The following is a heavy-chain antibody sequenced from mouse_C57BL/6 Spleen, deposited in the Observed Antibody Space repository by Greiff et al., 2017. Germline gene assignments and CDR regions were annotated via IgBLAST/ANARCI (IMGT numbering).Heavy chain of an antibody. CDR2: IDPENGDT. Sequence: VQLKESGAELVRPGASVKLSCTASGFNIKDDYMHWVKQRPEQGLEWIGWIDPENGDTEYASKFQGKATITADTSSNTAYLQLSSLTSEDTAVYYCTTRDGPFAYWGQGTLVTVSA. V-gene: IGHV14-4*01. CDR3: TTRDGPFAY. J-gene: IGHJ3*01. D-gene: IGHD2-3*01. CDR1: GFNIKDDY.